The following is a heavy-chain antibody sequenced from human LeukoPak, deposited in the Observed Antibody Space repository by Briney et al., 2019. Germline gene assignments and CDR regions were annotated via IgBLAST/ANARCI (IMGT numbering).Heavy chain of an antibody. CDR3: ARAGVIVGAAGYFDY. CDR1: GYTFTSYY. V-gene: IGHV1-69*05. D-gene: IGHD1-26*01. CDR2: IIPIFGTA. Sequence: GASVKVSCKASGYTFTSYYMHWVRQAPGQGLEWMGGIIPIFGTANYAQKFQGRVTITTDESTSTAYMELSSLRSEDTAVYYCARAGVIVGAAGYFDYWGQGTLVTVSS. J-gene: IGHJ4*02.